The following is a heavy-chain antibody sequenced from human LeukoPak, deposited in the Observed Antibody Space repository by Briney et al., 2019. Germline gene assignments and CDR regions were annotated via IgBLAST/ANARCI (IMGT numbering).Heavy chain of an antibody. CDR3: AKDFSSGWSLDAFDI. D-gene: IGHD6-19*01. CDR2: ISWNSGSI. V-gene: IGHV3-9*01. J-gene: IGHJ3*02. Sequence: GGSLRLSCAASGFTFSSYGMHWVRQAPGKGLEWVSGISWNSGSIGYADSVKGRFTISRDNAKNSLCLQMNSLRAEDTALYYCAKDFSSGWSLDAFDIWGQGTMVTVSS. CDR1: GFTFSSYG.